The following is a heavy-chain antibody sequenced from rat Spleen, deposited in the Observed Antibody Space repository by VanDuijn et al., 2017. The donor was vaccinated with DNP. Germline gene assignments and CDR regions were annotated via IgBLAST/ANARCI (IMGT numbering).Heavy chain of an antibody. CDR1: GFTFSNYG. V-gene: IGHV5S13*01. Sequence: EVQLVESGGGLVQPGWSLKLSCAASGFTFSNYGMAWVRQAPTKGLEWVASINTGGVHTYYRDSVKGRFTLSRDNAKSTLYLQMDSLRSEDTATYYCTTHDWGSWGQGVMVTVSS. J-gene: IGHJ2*01. CDR2: INTGGVHT. CDR3: TTHDWGS. D-gene: IGHD5-1*01.